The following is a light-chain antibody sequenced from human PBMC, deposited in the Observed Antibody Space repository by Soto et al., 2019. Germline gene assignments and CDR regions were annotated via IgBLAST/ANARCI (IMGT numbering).Light chain of an antibody. CDR1: QSLLHTNAYHY. CDR2: LAS. J-gene: IGKJ5*01. CDR3: MQPLDLPVT. Sequence: ETLRTQLLLSLSVTPGEPASISCRSSQSLLHTNAYHYLDWYLQKPGQSPQLLIYLASYRASGVPDRFSGSGSGTEFTLRISRVEAEDVGVYYCMQPLDLPVTFGQGTRL. V-gene: IGKV2-28*01.